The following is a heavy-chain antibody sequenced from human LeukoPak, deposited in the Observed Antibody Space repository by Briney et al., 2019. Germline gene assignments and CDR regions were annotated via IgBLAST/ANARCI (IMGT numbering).Heavy chain of an antibody. J-gene: IGHJ4*02. V-gene: IGHV1-69*02. CDR3: ARGSRYDFLTD. D-gene: IGHD3-9*01. Sequence: ASVKVSFKASGGTFSSYTISWVRQAPGQGLEWMGRLIPILGIANYAQTFQGRVTITADKSTSTAYMELSSLRSEDTAVYYCARGSRYDFLTDWGQGTLVTVSS. CDR1: GGTFSSYT. CDR2: LIPILGIA.